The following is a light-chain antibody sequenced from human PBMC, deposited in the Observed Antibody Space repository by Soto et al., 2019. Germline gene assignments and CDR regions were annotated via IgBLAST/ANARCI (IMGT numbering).Light chain of an antibody. Sequence: EIVMTQSPATLSVSPGERATLSCRASQSVSTKLAWYQQKRGQAPRVLIYGASTRATGIPARFSGSGSGTEFTLTISSLQSEDFAVYYCQHYNDWPPTWTFGHGTRVEIK. J-gene: IGKJ1*01. CDR2: GAS. V-gene: IGKV3-15*01. CDR1: QSVSTK. CDR3: QHYNDWPPTWT.